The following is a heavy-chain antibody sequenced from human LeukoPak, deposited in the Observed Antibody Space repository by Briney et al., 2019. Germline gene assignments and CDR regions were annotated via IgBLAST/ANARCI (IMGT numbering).Heavy chain of an antibody. CDR2: IISYNGNT. CDR3: ARDRLSSTGVWDLVFYN. Sequence: ASVKVSCCASCYTFFSYGISWVRQDPGQGLEGMGWIISYNGNTDYAQKLHGRVTMTTDTTTSTASLALRSPRSDDTAVYYCARDRLSSTGVWDLVFYNWGEGTLFTVSS. J-gene: IGHJ4*02. CDR1: CYTFFSYG. D-gene: IGHD1-26*01. V-gene: IGHV1-18*01.